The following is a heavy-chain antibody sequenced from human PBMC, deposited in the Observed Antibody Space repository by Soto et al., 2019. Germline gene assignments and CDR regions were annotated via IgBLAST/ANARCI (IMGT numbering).Heavy chain of an antibody. CDR2: ISSSDSTI. D-gene: IGHD3-10*01. J-gene: IGHJ2*01. Sequence: QVQLVESGGGLVKPGGSLRLSCVASGFTFSDYHRSWIRQAPGKGLEWLSYISSSDSTIDYADSVKGRFTISRDNAKNSLCVQMDSLSAEDTVVYYCARDGLNYFDLWGRGTPVTVSS. CDR1: GFTFSDYH. V-gene: IGHV3-11*01. CDR3: ARDGLNYFDL.